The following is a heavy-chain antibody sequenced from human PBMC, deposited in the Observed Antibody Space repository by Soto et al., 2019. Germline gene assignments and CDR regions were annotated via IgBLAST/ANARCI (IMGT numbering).Heavy chain of an antibody. V-gene: IGHV4-39*01. CDR3: ASLTNGQPGDS. D-gene: IGHD2-8*01. Sequence: SETLSLTCTVSAVSITNNNYHWGWPRQPPGKGLEWIGTVYSNGNTYYNPSLKSRRAISVDTPKNQFTLSLISGTAADPAVYFGASLTNGQPGDSWGQGTLVTVSS. J-gene: IGHJ4*02. CDR2: VYSNGNT. CDR1: AVSITNNNYH.